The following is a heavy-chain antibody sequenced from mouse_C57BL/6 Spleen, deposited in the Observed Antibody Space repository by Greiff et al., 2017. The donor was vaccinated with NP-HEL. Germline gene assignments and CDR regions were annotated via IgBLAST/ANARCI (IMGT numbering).Heavy chain of an antibody. CDR2: IYPGDGDT. CDR1: GYAFSSSW. Sequence: QVQLQQSGPELVKPGASVKIPCKASGYAFSSSWMNWVKQRPGKGLEWIGRIYPGDGDTNYNGKFKGKATLTADKSSSPAYMHRSSLTPEDSAVYFGARGGNYYGIRDYYDYWGQGTTLTVSS. V-gene: IGHV1-82*01. CDR3: ARGGNYYGIRDYYDY. D-gene: IGHD1-1*01. J-gene: IGHJ2*01.